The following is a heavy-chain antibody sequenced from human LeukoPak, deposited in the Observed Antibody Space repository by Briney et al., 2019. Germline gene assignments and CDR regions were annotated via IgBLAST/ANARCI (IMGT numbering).Heavy chain of an antibody. D-gene: IGHD2-15*01. CDR2: ISYDGSNK. Sequence: GRSLRLSCAASGFTFSSYAMHWVRQAPGKGLEWVAVISYDGSNKYYADSVKGRFTISRDNSKNTLYLQMNSLRAEDTAVYYCARDLVVAAPYSGYYGMDVWGQGATVTVSS. J-gene: IGHJ6*02. CDR1: GFTFSSYA. CDR3: ARDLVVAAPYSGYYGMDV. V-gene: IGHV3-30*04.